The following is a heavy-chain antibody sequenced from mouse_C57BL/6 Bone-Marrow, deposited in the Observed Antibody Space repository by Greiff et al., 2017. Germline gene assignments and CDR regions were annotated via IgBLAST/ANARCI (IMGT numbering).Heavy chain of an antibody. CDR2: IWRGGST. CDR1: GFSFTSYG. V-gene: IGHV2-5*01. D-gene: IGHD1-1*01. CDR3: AKNWGYGSSYGYAMDD. J-gene: IGHJ4*01. Sequence: VQLQQSGPGLVQPSQSLSITCTVSGFSFTSYGVHWVRQSPGKGLEWLGVIWRGGSTDYNAAFMSRLSITKDNSTSPVFFKMNCLQADDTAIYYCAKNWGYGSSYGYAMDDWGQGTSVTVSS.